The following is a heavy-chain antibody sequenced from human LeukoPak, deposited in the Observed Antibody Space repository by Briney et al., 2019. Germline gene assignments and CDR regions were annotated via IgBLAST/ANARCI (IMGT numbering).Heavy chain of an antibody. J-gene: IGHJ6*02. CDR2: ISSGSNYI. Sequence: PGGSLRLSCATSGFTFSDAWMNWVRQAPGKGLEWVSSISSGSNYIYYADSVKGRFTIFRDNARTSLYLQMNSLRAEDTAVYYCARDKAQDYYGMDVWGQGTTVTVSS. CDR3: ARDKAQDYYGMDV. V-gene: IGHV3-21*06. CDR1: GFTFSDAW. D-gene: IGHD3-10*01.